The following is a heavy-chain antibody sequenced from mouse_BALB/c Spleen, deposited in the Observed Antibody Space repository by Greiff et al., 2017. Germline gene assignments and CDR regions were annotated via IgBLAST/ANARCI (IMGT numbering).Heavy chain of an antibody. V-gene: IGHV1S132*01. CDR3: ARSGGGYAMDY. CDR1: GYTFTSYW. J-gene: IGHJ4*01. Sequence: QVQLQQSGAELVKPGASVKLSCKTSGYTFTSYWIQWVKQRPGQGLGWIGEIFPGTGTTYYNEKFKGKATLTIDTSSSTAYMQLSSLTSEDSAVYFCARSGGGYAMDYWGQGTSVTVSS. CDR2: IFPGTGTT.